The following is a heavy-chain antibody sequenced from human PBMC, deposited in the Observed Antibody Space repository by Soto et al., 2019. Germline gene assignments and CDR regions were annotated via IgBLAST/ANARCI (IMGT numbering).Heavy chain of an antibody. CDR2: ISGSNGNI. D-gene: IGHD3-16*01. CDR1: GFAFNSYG. CDR3: ARTWIRFGPNDY. V-gene: IGHV3-21*01. J-gene: IGHJ4*02. Sequence: VGSLRLSCEAAGFAFNSYGINWVRQAPGKGLEWVSFISGSNGNIYYGDSVRGRFTISRDNAKKSVYLQMNSLRVEDTAIYYCARTWIRFGPNDYWGQGAPVTVSS.